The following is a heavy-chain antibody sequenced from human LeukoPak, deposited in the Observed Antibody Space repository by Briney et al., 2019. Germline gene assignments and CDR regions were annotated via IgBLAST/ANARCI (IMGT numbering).Heavy chain of an antibody. CDR3: ARAPSSYESGNGYPNLGWLDP. D-gene: IGHD5-24*01. J-gene: IGHJ5*02. V-gene: IGHV4-38-2*02. Sequence: PSETLSLTCKVSGYPIGLAYYWVWIRQAPGRGLQWIGGFHRGRIQYNSALKSRVTISIDSSKNQLSLRMWPVTAADTAFYFCARAPSSYESGNGYPNLGWLDPWGQGALVTVSS. CDR1: GYPIGLAYY. CDR2: FHRGRI.